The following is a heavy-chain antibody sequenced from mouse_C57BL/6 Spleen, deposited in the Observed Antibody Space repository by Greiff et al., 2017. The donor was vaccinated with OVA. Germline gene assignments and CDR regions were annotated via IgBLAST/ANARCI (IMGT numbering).Heavy chain of an antibody. J-gene: IGHJ3*01. Sequence: VQLQQSGPELVKPGASVKISCKASGYSFTGYYMSWVKQSPEKSLEWIGEINPSTGGTTYNQKFKAKATLTVDKSSSTAYMQLKSLTSEDSAVYYCAREDEGFAYWGQGTLVTVSA. CDR1: GYSFTGYY. CDR2: INPSTGGT. V-gene: IGHV1-42*01. CDR3: AREDEGFAY.